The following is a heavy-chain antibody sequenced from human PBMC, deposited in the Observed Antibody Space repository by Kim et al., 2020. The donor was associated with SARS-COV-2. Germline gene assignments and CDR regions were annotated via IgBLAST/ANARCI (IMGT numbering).Heavy chain of an antibody. CDR2: IYTSGST. CDR3: ARDWGIVVVPAAMPPPGAFDI. D-gene: IGHD2-2*01. Sequence: SETLSLTCTVSGGSISSYYWSWIRQPAGKGLEWIGRIYTSGSTNYNPSLKSRVTMSVDTSKNQFSLKLSSVTAADTAVYYCARDWGIVVVPAAMPPPGAFDIWGQGTMVTVSS. CDR1: GGSISSYY. J-gene: IGHJ3*02. V-gene: IGHV4-4*07.